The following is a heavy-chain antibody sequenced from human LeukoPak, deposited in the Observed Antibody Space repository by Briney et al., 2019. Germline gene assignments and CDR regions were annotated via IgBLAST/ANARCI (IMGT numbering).Heavy chain of an antibody. CDR1: GYTFTSYD. Sequence: VASAKVSCKASGYTFTSYDINWVRQATGQGLEWMGWMNPNSGNTGYAQKFQGRVTMTRNTSISTAYMELSSLRSEDTAVYYCARGGNDFWSGYNWFDPWGQGTLVTVSS. CDR2: MNPNSGNT. CDR3: ARGGNDFWSGYNWFDP. D-gene: IGHD3-3*01. J-gene: IGHJ5*02. V-gene: IGHV1-8*01.